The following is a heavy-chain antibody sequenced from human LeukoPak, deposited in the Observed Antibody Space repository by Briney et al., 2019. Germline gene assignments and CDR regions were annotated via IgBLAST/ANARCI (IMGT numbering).Heavy chain of an antibody. J-gene: IGHJ4*02. CDR2: ITPFLGIA. CDR1: GDTFSSFA. D-gene: IGHD3-16*01. V-gene: IGHV1-69*04. CDR3: AREACREMGVMWPRLGGQDCRYDH. Sequence: SVKVSCKASGDTFSSFAINWVRQAPGQGPEWMGRITPFLGIANYPQKFQGRVTIIADGSTATAYMERSSLRSEDTAVYYCAREACREMGVMWPRLGGQDCRYDHWGQGTLVTVSS.